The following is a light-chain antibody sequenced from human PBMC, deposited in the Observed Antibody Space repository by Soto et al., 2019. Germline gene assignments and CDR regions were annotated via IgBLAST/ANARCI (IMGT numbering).Light chain of an antibody. V-gene: IGLV2-14*01. CDR3: SSFTSTNTVL. CDR1: SSDVGGYNY. J-gene: IGLJ2*01. Sequence: QSALTQPASVSGSPGQSITISCTGTSSDVGGYNYVSWYQQHPGKAPKLMIYNVSNRPSGFSNRFSGSKSGNTASLTISGLQAEDEGHYYCSSFTSTNTVLFGGGTKLTVL. CDR2: NVS.